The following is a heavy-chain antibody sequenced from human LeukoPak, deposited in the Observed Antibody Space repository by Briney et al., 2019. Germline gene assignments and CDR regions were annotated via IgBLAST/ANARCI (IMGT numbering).Heavy chain of an antibody. CDR2: INHSGST. D-gene: IGHD1-1*01. Sequence: SETLSLTCAVYGGSFSGYYWSWIRQPPGKGLEWIGEINHSGSTNYNPSLKSRVTISVDTSKNQFSLKLSSVTAADTAVYYCAGRQLERHGVRNWYFDLWGRGTLVTVSS. CDR1: GGSFSGYY. J-gene: IGHJ2*01. CDR3: AGRQLERHGVRNWYFDL. V-gene: IGHV4-34*01.